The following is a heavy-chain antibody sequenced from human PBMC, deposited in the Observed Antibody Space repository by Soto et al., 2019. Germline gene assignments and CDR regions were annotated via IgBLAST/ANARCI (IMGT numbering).Heavy chain of an antibody. D-gene: IGHD6-6*01. CDR3: ARHGLIQVLSSIAACTFDY. V-gene: IGHV4-39*01. CDR2: IYYSGST. CDR1: GGSISSSSHY. Sequence: SETLSLTCTVSGGSISSSSHYWGWIRQPPGKGLEWIGSIYYSGSTYYNPSLKSRVTISVDTSKNQFSLKLSSVTAADTAVYYCARHGLIQVLSSIAACTFDYWGQGTLVTVS. J-gene: IGHJ4*02.